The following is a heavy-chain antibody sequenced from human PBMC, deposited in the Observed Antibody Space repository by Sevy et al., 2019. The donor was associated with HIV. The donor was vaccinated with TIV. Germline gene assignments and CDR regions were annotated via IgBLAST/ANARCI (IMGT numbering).Heavy chain of an antibody. D-gene: IGHD6-19*01. CDR2: IKSKTDGGTT. CDR1: GFTFSNAW. CDR3: TTEGAAVAPDAFDI. V-gene: IGHV3-15*01. Sequence: GGSLRLSCAASGFTFSNAWMSWVRQAPGKGLEWVGRIKSKTDGGTTDYAAPVKGRFTISRDDSKNTLYLQMNSLKTEDTAVYYCTTEGAAVAPDAFDIWGQGTMVPVSS. J-gene: IGHJ3*02.